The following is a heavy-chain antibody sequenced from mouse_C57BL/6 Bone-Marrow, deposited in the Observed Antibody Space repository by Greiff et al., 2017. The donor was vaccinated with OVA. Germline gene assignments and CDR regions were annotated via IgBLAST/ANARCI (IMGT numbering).Heavy chain of an antibody. CDR3: ARQTLLRHYAMDY. CDR1: GYAFTNYL. V-gene: IGHV1-54*01. CDR2: INPGSGGT. J-gene: IGHJ4*01. D-gene: IGHD1-2*01. Sequence: QVQLQQSGAELVRPGTSVKVSCKASGYAFTNYLIEWVKQRPGQGLEWIGVINPGSGGTNYNEKFKGKATLTADKSSSTAYMQLSSLTSEDSAVYFCARQTLLRHYAMDYWGQGTSVTVSS.